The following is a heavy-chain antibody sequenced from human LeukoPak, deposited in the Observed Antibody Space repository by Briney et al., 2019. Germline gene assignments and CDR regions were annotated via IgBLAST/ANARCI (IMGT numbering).Heavy chain of an antibody. CDR1: GFTFSSYA. J-gene: IGHJ6*02. V-gene: IGHV3-23*01. D-gene: IGHD3-3*01. CDR3: AKTYDFWSGYGMDV. Sequence: GESLRLSCAASGFTFSSYAMSWVRQAPGKGLEWVSAISGSGGSTYYADSVKGRFTISRDNSKNTLYLQMNSLRAEDTAVYYCAKTYDFWSGYGMDVWGQGTTVTVSS. CDR2: ISGSGGST.